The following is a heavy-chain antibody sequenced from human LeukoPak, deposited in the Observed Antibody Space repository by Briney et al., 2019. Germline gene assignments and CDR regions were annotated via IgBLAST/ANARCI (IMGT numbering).Heavy chain of an antibody. CDR3: AKDLRDIAAAGTYHY. J-gene: IGHJ4*02. V-gene: IGHV3-23*01. CDR2: ISGSGGST. Sequence: GGSLRLSCAASGFTFSSYAMSWVRQAPGKGLEWVSAISGSGGSTYYADSVKGRFTISRDNSKNTLYLQMNSLRAEDTAVYYCAKDLRDIAAAGTYHYWSQGTLVTVSS. CDR1: GFTFSSYA. D-gene: IGHD6-13*01.